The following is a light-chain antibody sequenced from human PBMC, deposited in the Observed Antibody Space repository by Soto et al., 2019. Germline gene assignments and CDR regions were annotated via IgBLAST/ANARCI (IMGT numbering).Light chain of an antibody. J-gene: IGKJ1*01. V-gene: IGKV3-20*01. Sequence: EIVLTQSPGTLSLSPGERATLSCRASQSVSSSYLAWYQQKPGQAPGLLIYGASSRATGIPDRFSGSGSGTDFTLTISRLEPEDFAVYYCQQYGSSLRTFGQGTKVEIK. CDR2: GAS. CDR3: QQYGSSLRT. CDR1: QSVSSSY.